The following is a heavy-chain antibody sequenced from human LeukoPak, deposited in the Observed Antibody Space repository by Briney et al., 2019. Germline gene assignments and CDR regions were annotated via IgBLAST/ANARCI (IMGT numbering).Heavy chain of an antibody. Sequence: KASETLSLTCAVYGGSFSGYYWSWIRQPPGKGLEWIGEINHSGSTNYNPSLKSRVTISVDTSKNQFSLKLSSVTAADTAVYYCARGDGGLWGQGTLVTVSS. CDR3: ARGDGGL. V-gene: IGHV4-34*01. D-gene: IGHD6-25*01. CDR1: GGSFSGYY. CDR2: INHSGST. J-gene: IGHJ4*02.